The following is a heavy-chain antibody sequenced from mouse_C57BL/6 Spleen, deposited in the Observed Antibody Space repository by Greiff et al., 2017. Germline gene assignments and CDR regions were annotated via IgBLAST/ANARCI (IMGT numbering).Heavy chain of an antibody. CDR3: ARGGGGYAMDY. J-gene: IGHJ4*01. CDR1: GYTFTNYW. Sequence: QVQLQQSGAELVRPGTSVKMSCKASGYTFTNYWIGWAKQRPGHGLEWIGDIYPGGGYTNYNEKLKGKATRTAEKSSSTAYMQFSSRTSEDSAIYYCARGGGGYAMDYWGQGTSVTVSS. CDR2: IYPGGGYT. V-gene: IGHV1-63*01.